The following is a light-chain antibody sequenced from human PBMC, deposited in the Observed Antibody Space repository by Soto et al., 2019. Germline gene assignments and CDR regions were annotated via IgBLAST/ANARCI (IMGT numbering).Light chain of an antibody. CDR3: QLPINWLT. J-gene: IGKJ4*01. V-gene: IGKV3-11*01. CDR2: DAS. Sequence: EIVLTQSPATLSLSPGERATLSCRASPSVSSYLAWYQQKPGQAPRLLIYDASNRATGIPARFSGSGSGKDFTITISSLEPECFAVYYCQLPINWLTFGGGTKVEIK. CDR1: PSVSSY.